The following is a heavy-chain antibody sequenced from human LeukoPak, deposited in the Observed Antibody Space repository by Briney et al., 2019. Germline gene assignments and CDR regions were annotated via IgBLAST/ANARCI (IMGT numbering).Heavy chain of an antibody. CDR1: GFNFGDFA. CDR2: ISGSGGST. CDR3: ARVNGGYYFDY. V-gene: IGHV3-23*01. J-gene: IGHJ4*02. Sequence: GGSLRLSCTVSGFNFGDFAMSWVRQAPGKGLEWVSAISGSGGSTYYADSVKGRLTISRDNSKNTLYLQMNSLRAEDTAVYYCARVNGGYYFDYWGQGTLVTVSS.